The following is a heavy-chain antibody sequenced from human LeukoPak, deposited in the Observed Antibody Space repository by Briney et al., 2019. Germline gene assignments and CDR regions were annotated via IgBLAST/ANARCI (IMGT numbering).Heavy chain of an antibody. CDR1: GFTFSSYA. D-gene: IGHD3-3*01. CDR2: ISYDGSNK. Sequence: QPGGSLRLSCAASGFTFSSYAMHWVRQAPGKGLEWVAVISYDGSNKYYADSVKGRFTISRDNSKNTLYLQMNSLRAEDTAVYYCARVLRFLEITKGAFDIWGQGTMVTVSS. J-gene: IGHJ3*02. CDR3: ARVLRFLEITKGAFDI. V-gene: IGHV3-30-3*01.